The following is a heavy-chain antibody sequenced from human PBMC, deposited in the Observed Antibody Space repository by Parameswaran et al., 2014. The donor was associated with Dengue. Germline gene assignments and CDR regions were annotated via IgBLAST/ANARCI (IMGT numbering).Heavy chain of an antibody. D-gene: IGHD3-9*01. J-gene: IGHJ4*02. CDR2: IYYSGST. Sequence: WIRQPPGKGLEWIGYIYYSGSTNYNSSLKSRVTISIDTSKHQFSLKLSSVTAADTAVYYCARDGRRGLLTGYYDYWGQGTLVTVSS. V-gene: IGHV4-59*01. CDR3: ARDGRRGLLTGYYDY.